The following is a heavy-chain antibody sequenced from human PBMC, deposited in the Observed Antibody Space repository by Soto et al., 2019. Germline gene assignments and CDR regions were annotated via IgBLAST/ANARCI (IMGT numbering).Heavy chain of an antibody. CDR3: ARDGGTYFDY. J-gene: IGHJ4*02. CDR2: LDNDGTNT. CDR1: GFTFSTYW. V-gene: IGHV3-74*01. Sequence: EVQLVESGGGLVQPGGSLRLSCAASGFTFSTYWMHWVRQAPGKGLVWVSRLDNDGTNTRYADSVKGRFTVSRDNVKNTVYLQMDSLRAEDTAVYYCARDGGTYFDYWGQGTLVTVSS. D-gene: IGHD3-16*01.